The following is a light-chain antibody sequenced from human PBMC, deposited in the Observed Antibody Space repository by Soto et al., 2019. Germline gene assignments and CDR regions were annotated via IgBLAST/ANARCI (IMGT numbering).Light chain of an antibody. V-gene: IGLV2-23*01. CDR3: CSYAGSVV. J-gene: IGLJ2*01. CDR1: SSDVGSYNL. Sequence: QSALTQPASVSGSPGQSITISCTGTSSDVGSYNLVSWYQQHPGKAPKLMIYEGSKRPSGVSNRFSGSKSGNTASLTISGLQAEDEADYYSCSYAGSVVFGGGTRVTVL. CDR2: EGS.